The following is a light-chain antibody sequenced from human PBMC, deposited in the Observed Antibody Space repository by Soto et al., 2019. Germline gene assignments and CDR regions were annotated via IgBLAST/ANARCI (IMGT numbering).Light chain of an antibody. CDR2: GAS. CDR1: QSVSSSY. CDR3: PQYGSSPPIT. Sequence: EIVLTQSPGTLSLSPGERATLSCRASQSVSSSYLAWYQQKPGQAPRLLIYGASIRATGIPDRFSGSGSGTDFTLTISRLEPEDFAVYYCPQYGSSPPITFSQGTRLEIK. J-gene: IGKJ5*01. V-gene: IGKV3-20*01.